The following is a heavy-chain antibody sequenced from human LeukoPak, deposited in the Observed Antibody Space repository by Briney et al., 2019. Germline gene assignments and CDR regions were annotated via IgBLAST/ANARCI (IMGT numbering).Heavy chain of an antibody. CDR2: IWYDGSNK. CDR3: ARKPLSYSDYEVDY. D-gene: IGHD4-17*01. V-gene: IGHV3-33*01. J-gene: IGHJ4*02. Sequence: GGSLRLSCAASGFTFNNYGMHWVRQVPGKGLEWVAVIWYDGSNKYYADSVKGRFTISRDNSRNTLYLQMNSLRAEDTAVYYCARKPLSYSDYEVDYWGQGTLVTVSS. CDR1: GFTFNNYG.